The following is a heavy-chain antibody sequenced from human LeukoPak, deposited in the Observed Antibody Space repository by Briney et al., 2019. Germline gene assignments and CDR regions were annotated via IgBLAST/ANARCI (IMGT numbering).Heavy chain of an antibody. CDR2: IIPIFGTA. D-gene: IGHD2-21*02. J-gene: IGHJ4*02. CDR1: GGTFSSYA. CDR3: ASTAYCGGDCSIPLFDY. V-gene: IGHV1-69*01. Sequence: GSSVKVSCKASGGTFSSYAISWVRQAPGQGLEWMGGIIPIFGTANYAQKFQGRVTITADESTSTAYMELSSLRSEDTAVYYCASTAYCGGDCSIPLFDYWGQGTLVTVSS.